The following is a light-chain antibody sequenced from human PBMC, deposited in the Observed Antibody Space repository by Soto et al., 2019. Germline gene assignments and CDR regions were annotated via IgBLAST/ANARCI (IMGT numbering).Light chain of an antibody. V-gene: IGKV3-11*01. CDR2: DAS. J-gene: IGKJ1*01. CDR1: QSISSY. CDR3: QQRSNWPWT. Sequence: EIVLTQSPATLSLPPGERATLSCRASQSISSYLAWYQVKPGQAPRLLIYDASSRATGVPARFSGIGSGTDFTLTISSLEPEDFAVYYCQQRSNWPWTFGQGTKVEIK.